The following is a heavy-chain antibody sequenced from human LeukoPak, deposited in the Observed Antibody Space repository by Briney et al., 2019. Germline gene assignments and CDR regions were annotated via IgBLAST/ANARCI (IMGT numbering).Heavy chain of an antibody. Sequence: SVKVSCKASGGSFSSYAFSWLRQAPGQGLEWMGRIIPILGIANYAQKFQGRVTITADKSTSTAYMELRTLRSDDTAVYYCARVGGYYYGSGSHDYYFEYWGQGTLVTVSS. CDR2: IIPILGIA. D-gene: IGHD3-10*01. CDR1: GGSFSSYA. CDR3: ARVGGYYYGSGSHDYYFEY. J-gene: IGHJ4*02. V-gene: IGHV1-69*04.